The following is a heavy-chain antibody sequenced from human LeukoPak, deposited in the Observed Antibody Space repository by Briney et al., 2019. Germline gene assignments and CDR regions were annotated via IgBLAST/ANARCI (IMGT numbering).Heavy chain of an antibody. D-gene: IGHD4-17*01. CDR3: ARDCDYGDYSCRAFDI. J-gene: IGHJ3*02. CDR1: GYTFTSYG. CDR2: ISAYNGNT. Sequence: ASVKVSCKASGYTFTSYGISWVRQAPGQGLEWMGWISAYNGNTNYAQKLQGRVTMTTDTSTSTAYMELRSLRSGDTAVYYCARDCDYGDYSCRAFDIWGQGTMVTISS. V-gene: IGHV1-18*01.